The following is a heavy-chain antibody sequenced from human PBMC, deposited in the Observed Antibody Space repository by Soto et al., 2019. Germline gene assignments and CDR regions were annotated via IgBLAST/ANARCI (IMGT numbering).Heavy chain of an antibody. V-gene: IGHV4-59*01. CDR2: IGNTGSA. CDR1: GGSINTSY. D-gene: IGHD3-10*01. J-gene: IGHJ4*02. Sequence: QVQLRESGPGLVKPSETLSLSCTVSGGSINTSYWTWIRQPPGKGLEWIGYIGNTGSANYNPSLKSRVTRSVDTSKNQVFLRLTSVTAADTAVYYCTRGGPYGSEIPRTKPKVRFDVWGQGTLVTVSS. CDR3: TRGGPYGSEIPRTKPKVRFDV.